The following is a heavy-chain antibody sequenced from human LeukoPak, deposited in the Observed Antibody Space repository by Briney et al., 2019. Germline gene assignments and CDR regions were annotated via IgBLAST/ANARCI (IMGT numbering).Heavy chain of an antibody. D-gene: IGHD6-6*01. CDR3: ARGLGPSAMFDP. CDR1: GGSISSYY. J-gene: IGHJ5*02. Sequence: PSETLSLTCTVSGGSISSYYWSWIRQPPGKGLEWIGCIYYSGSTNYNLSLKSRVTISVDTSKNQFSLKLSSVTAADTAVYYCARGLGPSAMFDPWGQGTLVTVSS. CDR2: IYYSGST. V-gene: IGHV4-59*01.